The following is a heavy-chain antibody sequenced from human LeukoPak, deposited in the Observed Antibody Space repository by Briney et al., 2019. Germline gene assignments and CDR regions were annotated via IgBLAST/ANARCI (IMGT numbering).Heavy chain of an antibody. CDR1: DDSFSSHY. J-gene: IGHJ4*02. V-gene: IGHV4-34*01. Sequence: SETLSLTCAVSDDSFSSHYWTWIRQPPGKGLEWIGEINHSGSTNYNPSLKSRVTISVDTSKNQFSLKLSSVTAADTAVYYCARGVAVAGSRYFDYWGQGTLVTVSS. CDR2: INHSGST. CDR3: ARGVAVAGSRYFDY. D-gene: IGHD6-19*01.